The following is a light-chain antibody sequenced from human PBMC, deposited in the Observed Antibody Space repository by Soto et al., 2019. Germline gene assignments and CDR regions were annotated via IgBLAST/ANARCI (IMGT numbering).Light chain of an antibody. V-gene: IGLV2-8*01. J-gene: IGLJ2*01. CDR1: SSDVGGSNY. Sequence: QSALTQPPSASGSPGQSVTISCTGTSSDVGGSNYVSWYQQHSGKAPKLVIYEVTQRPSGVPDRFSGSKSGYTASLTVSGLQAEDEADYYCSSYAGSNILFGGGTKVTVL. CDR2: EVT. CDR3: SSYAGSNIL.